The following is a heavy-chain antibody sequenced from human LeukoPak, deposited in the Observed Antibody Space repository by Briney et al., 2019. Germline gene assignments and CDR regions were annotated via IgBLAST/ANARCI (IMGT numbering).Heavy chain of an antibody. Sequence: GGSLRLSCAASGFTFSSYAMHWVRQAPGKGLEWVANIKQDGSEKYYVDSVKGRFTISRDNAKNSLYLQMNSLRVEDTAVYYCASWGPAAYCSNGSCSWGQGTLVTVSS. CDR3: ASWGPAAYCSNGSCS. J-gene: IGHJ5*02. V-gene: IGHV3-7*01. CDR1: GFTFSSYA. D-gene: IGHD2-15*01. CDR2: IKQDGSEK.